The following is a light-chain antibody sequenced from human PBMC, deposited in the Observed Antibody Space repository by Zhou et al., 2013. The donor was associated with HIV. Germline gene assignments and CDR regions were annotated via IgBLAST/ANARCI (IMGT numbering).Light chain of an antibody. Sequence: EIVLTQSPGTLSLSPGERATLSCRASQSVGSSYLAWYQQKPGQAPRLLIYGASSRATGIPDRFSGSGSGTDFTLTISRLEPEDFAVYYCQQCANSPRTFGQGTKVEIK. CDR1: QSVGSSY. CDR2: GAS. V-gene: IGKV3-20*01. CDR3: QQCANSPRT. J-gene: IGKJ1*01.